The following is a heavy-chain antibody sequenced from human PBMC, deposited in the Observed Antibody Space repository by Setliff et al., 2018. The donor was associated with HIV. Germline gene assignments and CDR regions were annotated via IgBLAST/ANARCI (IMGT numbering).Heavy chain of an antibody. Sequence: SVKVSCKASGGTFSGYAISWVRQAPGQGLELMGGIIPIFGTANYAQRFQGRVTITADESTSTAYMELSSLRSEDTAVYYCARGEKRFLEWLPLDYYYYGGQGTLVTVSS. D-gene: IGHD3-3*01. CDR2: IIPIFGTA. CDR3: ARGEKRFLEWLPLDYYYY. CDR1: GGTFSGYA. V-gene: IGHV1-69*13. J-gene: IGHJ4*02.